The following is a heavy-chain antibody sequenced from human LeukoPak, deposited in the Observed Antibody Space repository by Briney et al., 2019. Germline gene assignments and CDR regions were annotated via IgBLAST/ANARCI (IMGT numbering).Heavy chain of an antibody. V-gene: IGHV4-39*01. CDR3: ARGAGTGGWFDP. J-gene: IGHJ5*02. CDR1: GGSISSSSYY. D-gene: IGHD6-19*01. CDR2: IYYSGST. Sequence: PSETLSLTCTVSGGSISSSSYYWGWIRQPPGKGLEWIGSIYYSGSTYYNPSLKSRVTISVDTSKNQFSLKLSSVTAADTAVYYCARGAGTGGWFDPWGQGTLVTVSS.